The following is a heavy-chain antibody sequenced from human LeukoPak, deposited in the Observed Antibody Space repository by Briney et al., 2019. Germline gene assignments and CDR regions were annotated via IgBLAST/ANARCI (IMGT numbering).Heavy chain of an antibody. J-gene: IGHJ3*01. CDR1: GYIFTGHY. CDR3: AKGFGAADYYWGQGGFDF. V-gene: IGHV1-2*02. CDR2: INPNSGDT. Sequence: GASVKVSCKTSGYIFTGHYLHWVRQAPGQGLEWMGWINPNSGDTNYAQKFQGKISMTADTSTSTAYMELRRLRSDDTAVYYCAKGFGAADYYWGQGGFDFWGQGTKVIVSS. D-gene: IGHD2-21*01.